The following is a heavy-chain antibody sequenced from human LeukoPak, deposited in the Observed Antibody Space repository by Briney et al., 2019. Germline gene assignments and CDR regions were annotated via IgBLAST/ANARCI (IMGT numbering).Heavy chain of an antibody. Sequence: ASVKVSCKASGYTFLTYGISWVRQAPGQGLDWMGWISPYNGNTNYAQKLQGRVTMTTDTSTSTAYMELRSLRSDDTAVYYCAMGGYSGTYYSLDYWGQGTLVTVSS. V-gene: IGHV1-18*01. J-gene: IGHJ4*02. CDR2: ISPYNGNT. CDR3: AMGGYSGTYYSLDY. D-gene: IGHD1-26*01. CDR1: GYTFLTYG.